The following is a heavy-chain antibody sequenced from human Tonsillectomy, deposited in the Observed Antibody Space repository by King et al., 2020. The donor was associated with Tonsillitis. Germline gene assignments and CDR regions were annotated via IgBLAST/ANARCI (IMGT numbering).Heavy chain of an antibody. J-gene: IGHJ6*02. CDR1: GGTFSSYG. Sequence: QLVQSGAEVKKPGSSVKVSCKASGGTFSSYGISWVRQAPGQGLEWMGGIIPIFGTTNYAQKLQGRVTITADESTSTACMELSSLRSEDTAVYYCAREYYYDSSGYWDSYYYGMDVWGQGTTVTVSS. CDR3: AREYYYDSSGYWDSYYYGMDV. V-gene: IGHV1-69*12. CDR2: IIPIFGTT. D-gene: IGHD3-22*01.